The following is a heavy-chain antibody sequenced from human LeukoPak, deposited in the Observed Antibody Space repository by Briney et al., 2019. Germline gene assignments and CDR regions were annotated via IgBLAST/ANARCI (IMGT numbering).Heavy chain of an antibody. D-gene: IGHD4-17*01. CDR3: ARATDDYGDLGFDY. V-gene: IGHV3-48*01. Sequence: GGSLRLSCAASGFTFSSYSMNWVRQAPGKGLEWVSYISSSSSTIYYADSVKGRFTISRDNAKNSLYLQMNSLRAGDTAVYYCARATDDYGDLGFDYWGQGTLVTVSS. CDR1: GFTFSSYS. CDR2: ISSSSSTI. J-gene: IGHJ4*02.